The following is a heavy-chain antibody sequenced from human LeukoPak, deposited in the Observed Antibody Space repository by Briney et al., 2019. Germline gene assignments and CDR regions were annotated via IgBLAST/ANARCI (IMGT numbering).Heavy chain of an antibody. CDR1: GFTFSSYA. CDR2: TSGSGELT. D-gene: IGHD3-22*01. Sequence: GGSLRLSCAGSGFTFSSYAMSWVRQDTGKGLEWVSSTSGSGELTFYADSVKGRFTISRDNSKNTLTLHMNSLRAEDTARYYCAKDRPNSYHDNVHYYRRSGDCWGQGTKVTVSS. CDR3: AKDRPNSYHDNVHYYRRSGDC. V-gene: IGHV3-23*01. J-gene: IGHJ4*02.